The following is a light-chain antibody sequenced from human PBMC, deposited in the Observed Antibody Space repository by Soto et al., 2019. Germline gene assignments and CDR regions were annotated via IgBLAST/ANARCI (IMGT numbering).Light chain of an antibody. Sequence: QSGLTQPPSGSAAPGQKVTISCCGSSSNLGGNSVSWYQQLPGSAPKLLIYDDNKRPSEIPDRFSGSKSGTSATLGITGFQTGDEADYYCGSWDSSLSAYVFGTGTKVTVL. V-gene: IGLV1-51*01. CDR3: GSWDSSLSAYV. CDR2: DDN. CDR1: SSNLGGNS. J-gene: IGLJ1*01.